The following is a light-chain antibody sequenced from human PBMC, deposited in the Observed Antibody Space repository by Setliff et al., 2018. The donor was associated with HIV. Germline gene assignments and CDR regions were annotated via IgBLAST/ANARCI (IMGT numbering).Light chain of an antibody. CDR1: SSDVGAYNY. CDR3: SIHRSRGYV. J-gene: IGLJ1*01. V-gene: IGLV2-14*01. Sequence: QSALTQPASVSGSPGQSITISCTGTSSDVGAYNYVSWYQQDPGKAPKLMIYEVSNRPSGVSNRFSGSKSGNTASLTISGLQAEDEADYYCSIHRSRGYVFGTGTKGTVL. CDR2: EVS.